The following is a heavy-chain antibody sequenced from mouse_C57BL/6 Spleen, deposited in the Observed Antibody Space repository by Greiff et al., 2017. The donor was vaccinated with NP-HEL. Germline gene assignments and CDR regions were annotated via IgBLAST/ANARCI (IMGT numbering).Heavy chain of an antibody. D-gene: IGHD2-5*01. V-gene: IGHV1-59*01. CDR1: GYTFTSYW. CDR2: IDPSASYT. CDR3: ARTRSNSWFAY. Sequence: QVQLQQPGAELVRPGTSVKLSCKASGYTFTSYWMHWVKQRPGQGLEWIGVIDPSASYTNYNQKFKGKATLTVDTSSSTAYMQLSSLTSEDSAVYYCARTRSNSWFAYWGQGTLVTVSA. J-gene: IGHJ3*01.